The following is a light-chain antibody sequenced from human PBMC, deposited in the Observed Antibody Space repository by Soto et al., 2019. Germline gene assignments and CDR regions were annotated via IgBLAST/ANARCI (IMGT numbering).Light chain of an antibody. V-gene: IGKV3-20*01. J-gene: IGKJ2*01. Sequence: EIVLTQSPGTLSLSPGDAATLSCRASQSVGSTYLVWYQQKPGQPPRLLIYGASTRATGIPDRFSGTGSGTDFTLTINRLEPEDFAVYDCQHYGSPVTFGQGTKLEIK. CDR1: QSVGSTY. CDR3: QHYGSPVT. CDR2: GAS.